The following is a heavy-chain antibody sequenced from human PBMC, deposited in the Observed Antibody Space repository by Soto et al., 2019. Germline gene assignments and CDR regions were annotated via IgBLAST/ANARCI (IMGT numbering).Heavy chain of an antibody. V-gene: IGHV1-8*01. CDR3: ASSPEASHYGSGSVFDY. D-gene: IGHD3-10*01. J-gene: IGHJ4*02. CDR1: GYTFTSYD. Sequence: QVPLVQSGAEVKKPGASVKVSCKASGYTFTSYDINWVRQATGQGLEWMGWMNPNSGNTGYAQKFQGRVTMTRNTSISTAYMELSSLRSEDTAVYYCASSPEASHYGSGSVFDYWGQGTLVTVSS. CDR2: MNPNSGNT.